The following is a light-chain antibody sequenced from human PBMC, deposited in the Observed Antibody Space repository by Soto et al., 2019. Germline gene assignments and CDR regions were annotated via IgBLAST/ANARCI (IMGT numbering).Light chain of an antibody. CDR3: QPYKYWPTT. CDR2: GAS. CDR1: QSVSTT. V-gene: IGKV3-15*01. Sequence: EIVMTQSPATLSVSPGQRASLSCRASQSVSTTVAWYHQKPGQAPRLLFYGASTSATGIPARFSGSGAGTDFTLTITSLQAEDFGVYFCQPYKYWPTTFGQGTKVEIK. J-gene: IGKJ1*01.